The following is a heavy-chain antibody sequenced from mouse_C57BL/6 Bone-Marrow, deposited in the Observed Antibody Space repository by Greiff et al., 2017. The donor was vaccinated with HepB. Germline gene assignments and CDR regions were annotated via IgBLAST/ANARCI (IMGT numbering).Heavy chain of an antibody. CDR3: ARSGGITYWYFDV. CDR1: GYTFTSYW. CDR2: INPSNGGT. V-gene: IGHV1-53*01. Sequence: QVQLQQSGTELVKPGASVKLSCKASGYTFTSYWMHWVKQRPGQGLEWIGNINPSNGGTNYNEKFKSKATLTVDKSSSTAYMQLSSLTSEDSAVYYCARSGGITYWYFDVWGTGTTVTVSS. J-gene: IGHJ1*03. D-gene: IGHD1-1*01.